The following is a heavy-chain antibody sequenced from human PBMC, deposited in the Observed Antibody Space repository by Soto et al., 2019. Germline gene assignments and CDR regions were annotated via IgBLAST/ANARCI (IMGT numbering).Heavy chain of an antibody. CDR1: GFTFSSYA. J-gene: IGHJ4*02. CDR2: ISYDGSNK. V-gene: IGHV3-30-3*01. Sequence: PGGSLRLSCAASGFTFSSYAMHWVRQAPGKGLEWVAVISYDGSNKYYADSVKGRFTISRDNSKNTLYLQMNSLRAEDTAVYYCARGCGGLWPRGDYFDYWGQGTLVTVSS. CDR3: ARGCGGLWPRGDYFDY. D-gene: IGHD3-10*01.